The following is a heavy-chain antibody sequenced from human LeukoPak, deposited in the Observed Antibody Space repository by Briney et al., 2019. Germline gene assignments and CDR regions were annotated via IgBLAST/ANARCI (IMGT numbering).Heavy chain of an antibody. Sequence: ASVKVSCKASGYTFTGYYMHWVRQAPGQGLEWMGRINPNSGGTNYAQKFQGRVTMTRDTSISTAYMELSRLRSDDTAVYYCARDRGGYSSSWADYWGQGTLVTVSS. CDR1: GYTFTGYY. J-gene: IGHJ4*02. CDR3: ARDRGGYSSSWADY. D-gene: IGHD6-13*01. V-gene: IGHV1-2*06. CDR2: INPNSGGT.